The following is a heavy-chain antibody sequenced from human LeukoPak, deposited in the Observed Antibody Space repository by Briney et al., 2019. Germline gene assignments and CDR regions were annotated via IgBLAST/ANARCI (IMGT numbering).Heavy chain of an antibody. CDR2: IYSGGST. CDR3: ARPARGYRAYDAFDI. CDR1: GFTVSSNY. J-gene: IGHJ3*02. V-gene: IGHV3-66*04. D-gene: IGHD5-18*01. Sequence: GGSLRLSCAASGFTVSSNYMSWVRQAPGKGLEWVSVIYSGGSTYYADSVKGRFTISRDNSKDTLYLQMNSLRAEDTAVYYCARPARGYRAYDAFDIWGQGTMVTVSS.